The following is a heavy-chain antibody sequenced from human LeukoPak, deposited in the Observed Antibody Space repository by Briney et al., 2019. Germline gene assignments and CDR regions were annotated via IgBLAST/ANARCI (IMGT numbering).Heavy chain of an antibody. J-gene: IGHJ6*04. CDR2: INPSGGST. V-gene: IGHV1-46*01. CDR3: ARDRAGFLEWLPPGLDV. Sequence: ASVKVSCKASGYTFTSYYMHWVRQAPGQGLEWMGIINPSGGSTSYAQKFQGRVTMTRDTSTSTVYMELSSLRSEDTAVYYCARDRAGFLEWLPPGLDVWGKGTTVTVSS. D-gene: IGHD3-3*01. CDR1: GYTFTSYY.